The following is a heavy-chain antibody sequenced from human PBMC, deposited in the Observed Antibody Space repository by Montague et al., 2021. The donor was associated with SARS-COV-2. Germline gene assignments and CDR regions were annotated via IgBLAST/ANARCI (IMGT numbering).Heavy chain of an antibody. D-gene: IGHD1-20*01. J-gene: IGHJ4*02. CDR2: IYNSGST. CDR1: GGSISGYY. V-gene: IGHV4-4*07. Sequence: SETLSLTCTVSGGSISGYYWSWFRQSAGKGLEWIGRIYNSGSTSYNPSLKSRVTMSVDTSKNQFSLKLSSVTAADTAVYYCVRDLGRSNWNYPDYWGQGTLVTVSS. CDR3: VRDLGRSNWNYPDY.